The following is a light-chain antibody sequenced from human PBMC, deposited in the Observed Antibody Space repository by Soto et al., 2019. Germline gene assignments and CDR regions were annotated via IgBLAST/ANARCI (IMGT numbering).Light chain of an antibody. CDR2: DVS. V-gene: IGLV2-11*01. CDR1: SRDVGGHGF. J-gene: IGLJ2*01. CDR3: CSYAGSSTV. Sequence: QSALTQPRSVSGSPGQSVTISCTGTSRDVGGHGFVSWYQQHPGKAPKPMIYDVSKRPSGVPDRFSGSKSGNTASLTISGLQAEEEADYYCCSYAGSSTVFGGGTKLTVL.